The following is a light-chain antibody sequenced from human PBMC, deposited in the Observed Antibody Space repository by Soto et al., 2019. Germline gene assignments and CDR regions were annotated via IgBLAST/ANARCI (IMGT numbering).Light chain of an antibody. CDR1: QGIRND. V-gene: IGKV1-6*01. CDR2: ASS. J-gene: IGKJ1*01. CDR3: LQIYNFSWT. Sequence: AIRMTQSPSSLSASVGDRVTMSCRASQGIRNDLAWYQQKAGKAPKLLIFASSNLQSGVPSRFSGSGSGTDFTLTISRLQPEDFATYYCLQIYNFSWTLGQGTKVDIK.